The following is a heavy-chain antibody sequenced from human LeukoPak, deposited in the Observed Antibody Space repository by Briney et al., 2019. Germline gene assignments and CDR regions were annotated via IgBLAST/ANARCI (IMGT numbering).Heavy chain of an antibody. CDR3: ARRGDGGRSFDY. CDR2: IYSSGST. CDR1: EFTISNNY. D-gene: IGHD4-23*01. V-gene: IGHV3-53*01. J-gene: IGHJ4*02. Sequence: GSLRLSCAASEFTISNNYMTWVRQAPGKGLEWVSLIYSSGSTYYADSVKGRFTISRDNSKNTLYLQVNSLRAEDTAVYYCARRGDGGRSFDYWGQGTLVTVSS.